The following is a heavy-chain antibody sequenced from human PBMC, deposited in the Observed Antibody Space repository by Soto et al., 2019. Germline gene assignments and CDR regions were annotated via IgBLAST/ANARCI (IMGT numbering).Heavy chain of an antibody. V-gene: IGHV4-31*03. CDR2: IYYSGST. CDR3: ALRLGDPGRLYFDY. CDR1: GGSISSGGYY. D-gene: IGHD3-16*01. Sequence: LSLTCTVSGGSISSGGYYCSWIRQHPGKGLEWIGYIYYSGSTYYNPSLKSRVSISVDTSKNQFSLKLSSVTAADTAVYYCALRLGDPGRLYFDYWGQGTLVTVSS. J-gene: IGHJ4*02.